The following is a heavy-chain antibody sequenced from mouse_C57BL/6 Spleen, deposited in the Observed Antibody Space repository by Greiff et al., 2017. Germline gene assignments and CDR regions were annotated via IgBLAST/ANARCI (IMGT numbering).Heavy chain of an antibody. CDR1: GYTFTSYW. CDR3: ARREDYDWFAY. D-gene: IGHD2-4*01. V-gene: IGHV1-61*01. Sequence: QVQLQQSGAELVRPGSSVKLSCKASGYTFTSYWMDWVKQRPGQGLEWIGNIYPSDSETHYNQKFKDKATLTVDKSSSTAYMQLSSLTSEDSAVYYCARREDYDWFAYWGQGTLVTVSA. CDR2: IYPSDSET. J-gene: IGHJ3*01.